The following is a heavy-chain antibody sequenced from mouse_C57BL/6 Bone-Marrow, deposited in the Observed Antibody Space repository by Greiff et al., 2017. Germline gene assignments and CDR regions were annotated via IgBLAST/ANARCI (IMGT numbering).Heavy chain of an antibody. CDR1: GYTFTDYE. D-gene: IGHD3-2*02. Sequence: QVHVKQSGAELVRPGASVTLSCKASGYTFTDYEMHWVKQTPVHGLEWIGAIDPETGGTAYNQKFKGKALLTADKSSSTAYMELRSLTSEDSAVYYCTLRQLRLPFAYWGQGTLVTVSA. J-gene: IGHJ3*01. CDR3: TLRQLRLPFAY. CDR2: IDPETGGT. V-gene: IGHV1-15*01.